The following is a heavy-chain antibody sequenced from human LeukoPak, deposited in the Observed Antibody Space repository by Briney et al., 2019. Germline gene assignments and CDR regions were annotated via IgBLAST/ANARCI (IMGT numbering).Heavy chain of an antibody. CDR2: IIPIFGTA. V-gene: IGHV1-69*06. CDR3: ARLATLYYFDY. Sequence: GASVKVSCKASGGTFSSYAISWVRQAPGQGLEWMGGIIPIFGTANYAQKFQGRVTITADKSTSTAYMELSSLRSEDTAVYYCARLATLYYFDYWGQGTLVTVSS. CDR1: GGTFSSYA. J-gene: IGHJ4*02. D-gene: IGHD5-24*01.